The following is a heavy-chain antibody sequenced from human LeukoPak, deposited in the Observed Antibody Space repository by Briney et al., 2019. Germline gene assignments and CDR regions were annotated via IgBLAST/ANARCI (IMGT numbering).Heavy chain of an antibody. Sequence: PSETLSLTCAVYGGSFSGYYWSWIRQPPGKGLEWIGEINLSGSPNYNPSLKSRVTISIDKSKNQFPLKLSPVTAADTAVYYCARDLSDYYGSGSYRPIDAFDIWGQGTMVTVSS. CDR2: INLSGSP. J-gene: IGHJ3*02. D-gene: IGHD3-10*01. CDR3: ARDLSDYYGSGSYRPIDAFDI. V-gene: IGHV4-34*01. CDR1: GGSFSGYY.